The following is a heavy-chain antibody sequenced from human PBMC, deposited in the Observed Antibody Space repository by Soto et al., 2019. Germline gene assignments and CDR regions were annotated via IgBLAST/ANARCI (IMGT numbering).Heavy chain of an antibody. J-gene: IGHJ4*02. Sequence: SETLSLTCTVSGGSISSYYWSWIRQPPGKGLEWIGYIYYSGSTNYNPSLKSRVTISVDTSKNQFSLKLSSVTAADTAVYYCARRYGYSFDYWGQGTLVTVAS. D-gene: IGHD1-1*01. V-gene: IGHV4-59*08. CDR2: IYYSGST. CDR1: GGSISSYY. CDR3: ARRYGYSFDY.